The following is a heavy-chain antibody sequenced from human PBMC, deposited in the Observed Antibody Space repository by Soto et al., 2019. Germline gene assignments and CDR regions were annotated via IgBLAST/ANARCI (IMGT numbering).Heavy chain of an antibody. CDR3: ARDPTP. V-gene: IGHV4-31*03. J-gene: IGHJ5*02. CDR2: IYYSGST. CDR1: GGSISSGGYH. Sequence: QVQLQESGPGLVKPSQTLSLTCTVSGGSISSGGYHWSRIRPHPGKGLEWIGYIYYSGSTYYNPSRTSRVSISVDTSKNQFSLKLSSVTAADTAVYYCARDPTPWGQGTLVTVSS.